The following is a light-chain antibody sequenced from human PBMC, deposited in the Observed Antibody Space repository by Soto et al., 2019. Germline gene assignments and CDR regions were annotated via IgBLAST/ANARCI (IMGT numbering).Light chain of an antibody. Sequence: DIQMTQSPSSLSASVGDRVIITCRASQGISNYLAWYQQKPGKVPKLLIYAASTLQSGVPSRFGGSGSGTDFTLTISSLQPEDVATYYCQKYNSALTWTFGQGTKVEIK. J-gene: IGKJ1*01. CDR3: QKYNSALTWT. V-gene: IGKV1-27*01. CDR1: QGISNY. CDR2: AAS.